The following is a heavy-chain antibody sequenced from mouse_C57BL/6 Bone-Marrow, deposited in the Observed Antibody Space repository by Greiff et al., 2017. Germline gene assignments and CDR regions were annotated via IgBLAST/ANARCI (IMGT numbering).Heavy chain of an antibody. V-gene: IGHV14-1*01. Sequence: VQLQQSGAELVRPGASVKLSCTASGFNIKDYYMHWVKQRPEQGLEWIGRIDPEDGDTEYAPKFQGKATMNADTSSNTAYLQLSSLTSEDTAVYYCTLFITTSMDYWGQGTSVTVSS. D-gene: IGHD1-1*01. CDR2: IDPEDGDT. CDR1: GFNIKDYY. CDR3: TLFITTSMDY. J-gene: IGHJ4*01.